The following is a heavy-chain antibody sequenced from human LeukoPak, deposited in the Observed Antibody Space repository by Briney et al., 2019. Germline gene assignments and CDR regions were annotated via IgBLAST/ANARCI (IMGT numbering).Heavy chain of an antibody. CDR3: ARDRPFDDSSGYYDAFDI. V-gene: IGHV3-74*01. J-gene: IGHJ3*02. Sequence: GGSLRLSCAASGFAFSNYWMHWVRQVPGKGLVWVSRINSDGTSTSYADSVKGRFTISRDNSKNTLYLQMNSLRAEDTAVYYCARDRPFDDSSGYYDAFDIWGQGTMVTVSS. CDR2: INSDGTST. CDR1: GFAFSNYW. D-gene: IGHD3-22*01.